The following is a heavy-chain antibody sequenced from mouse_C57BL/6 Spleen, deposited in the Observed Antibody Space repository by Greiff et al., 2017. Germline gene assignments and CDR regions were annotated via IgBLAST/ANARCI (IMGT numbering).Heavy chain of an antibody. D-gene: IGHD1-1*01. CDR3: AREEGSREAMDY. V-gene: IGHV1-26*01. CDR1: GYTFTDYY. CDR2: INPNNGGT. Sequence: EVQLQQSGPELVKPGASVKISCKASGYTFTDYYMNWVKQSHGKSLEWIGDINPNNGGTSYNQKFKGKATLTVDKSSSTAYMELRSLTSEDSAVYYCAREEGSREAMDYWGQGTSVTVSS. J-gene: IGHJ4*01.